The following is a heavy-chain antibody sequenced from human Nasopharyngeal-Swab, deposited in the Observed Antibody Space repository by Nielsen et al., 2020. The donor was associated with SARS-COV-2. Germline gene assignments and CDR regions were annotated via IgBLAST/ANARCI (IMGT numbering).Heavy chain of an antibody. CDR3: ARDYYDSSGYYLTYFDY. Sequence: GSLRLSCTVSGGSVSSGSYYWSWIRQPPGKGLEWIGYIYYSGSTNYNPSLKSRVTISVDTSKNQFSLKLSSVTAADTAVYYCARDYYDSSGYYLTYFDYWGQGTLVTVSS. CDR1: GGSVSSGSYY. J-gene: IGHJ4*02. D-gene: IGHD3-22*01. V-gene: IGHV4-61*01. CDR2: IYYSGST.